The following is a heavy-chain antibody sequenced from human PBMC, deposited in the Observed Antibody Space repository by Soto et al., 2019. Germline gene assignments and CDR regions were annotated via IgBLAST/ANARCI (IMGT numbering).Heavy chain of an antibody. CDR2: ISGSGGST. Sequence: GGSLRLSCAASGFTFSSYAMSWVRQAPGKGLEWVSAISGSGGSTYYADSVKGRFTISRDNSKNTLYLQMNSLRAEDTAVYYCAKGHTGGLGWELIAYYYYGMDVWGQGTTVTVSS. D-gene: IGHD1-26*01. V-gene: IGHV3-23*01. CDR3: AKGHTGGLGWELIAYYYYGMDV. J-gene: IGHJ6*02. CDR1: GFTFSSYA.